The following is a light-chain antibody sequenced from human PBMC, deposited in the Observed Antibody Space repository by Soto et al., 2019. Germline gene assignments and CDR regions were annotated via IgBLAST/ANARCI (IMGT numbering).Light chain of an antibody. CDR3: QQYDGYPKT. CDR1: QSISGW. Sequence: DIKMTQSPSTLSASEGDRVTISCRASQSISGWLAWYQQKPGKAPKILIYDASSLKSGVPSRFSGSGSGTEFTLTISSLQADDFATYYCQQYDGYPKTFGQGTKVDI. V-gene: IGKV1-5*01. J-gene: IGKJ2*01. CDR2: DAS.